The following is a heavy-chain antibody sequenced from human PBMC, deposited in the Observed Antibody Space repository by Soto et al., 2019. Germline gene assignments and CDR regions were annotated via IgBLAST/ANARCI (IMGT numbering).Heavy chain of an antibody. D-gene: IGHD3-16*01. CDR3: GTYTRAGGGRGY. J-gene: IGHJ4*02. V-gene: IGHV4-59*08. Sequence: QVQLQESGPGLVKPSETLSLTCTVSGASISRDHWNWIRQPPGKGLEWIGEYSGSTNYNPSLKSRVPKSVDRSKNQFSLKLSSVTAADTAGYFCGTYTRAGGGRGYWGQGTLVTVSS. CDR2: EYSGST. CDR1: GASISRDH.